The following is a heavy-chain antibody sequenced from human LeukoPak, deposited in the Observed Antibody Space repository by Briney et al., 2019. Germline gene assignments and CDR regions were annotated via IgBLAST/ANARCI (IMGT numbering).Heavy chain of an antibody. CDR3: ARAPYSNYYYYYMDV. D-gene: IGHD4-11*01. Sequence: SETLSLACTVSGGSISSSSYYWGWIRQPPGKGLEWIGSIYYSGSTNYNPSLKSRVTISVDTSKNQFSLKLSSVTAADTAVYYCARAPYSNYYYYYMDVWGKGTTVTVSS. CDR1: GGSISSSSYY. J-gene: IGHJ6*03. V-gene: IGHV4-39*07. CDR2: IYYSGST.